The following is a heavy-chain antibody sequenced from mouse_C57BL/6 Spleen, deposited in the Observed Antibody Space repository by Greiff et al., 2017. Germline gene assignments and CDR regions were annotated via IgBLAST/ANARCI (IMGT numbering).Heavy chain of an antibody. CDR2: ISSGSSTI. Sequence: VQLQQSGGGLVKPGGSLKLSCAASGFTFSDYGMHWVRQAPEKGLEWVAYISSGSSTIYYADTVKGRFTISRDNAKNTLFLQLTSLRSEDTAMYYCGRGITTGEGAMDDWGQGTSVTVAS. CDR3: GRGITTGEGAMDD. J-gene: IGHJ4*01. D-gene: IGHD1-1*01. CDR1: GFTFSDYG. V-gene: IGHV5-17*01.